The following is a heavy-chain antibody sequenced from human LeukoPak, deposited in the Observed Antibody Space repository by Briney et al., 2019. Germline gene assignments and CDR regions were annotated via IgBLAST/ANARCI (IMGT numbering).Heavy chain of an antibody. D-gene: IGHD2-8*01. CDR3: GSDPNGDYVGALGY. Sequence: GGSLRLSCAASGFTVSTNYMSWVRQAPGKGLEWVSAVTGGGDGTHYIDSVKGRFTISRDNSKNTIYLQMNSLRAEDTAIYFCGSDPNGDYVGALGYWGRGTLVTVSS. CDR1: GFTVSTNY. V-gene: IGHV3-23*01. J-gene: IGHJ4*01. CDR2: VTGGGDGT.